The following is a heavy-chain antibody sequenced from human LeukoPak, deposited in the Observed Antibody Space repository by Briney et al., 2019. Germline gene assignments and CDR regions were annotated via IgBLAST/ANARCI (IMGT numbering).Heavy chain of an antibody. V-gene: IGHV4-59*12. D-gene: IGHD3-10*01. J-gene: IGHJ3*02. CDR3: AKSNGYGLVDI. CDR1: GGSINNYY. Sequence: SETLSLTCTVSGGSINNYYWTWIRQPPGKGLEWLGYISYSGSTSYIPSLKSRVTISLDTSRNQFSLKLNSVTAADTAVYYCAKSNGYGLVDIWGQGTMVTVSS. CDR2: ISYSGST.